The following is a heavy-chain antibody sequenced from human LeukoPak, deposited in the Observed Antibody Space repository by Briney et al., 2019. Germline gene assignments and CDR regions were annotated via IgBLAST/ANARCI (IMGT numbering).Heavy chain of an antibody. CDR3: ARGRSEYYDFWSGYGPPYYYGMDV. Sequence: GASVKVSCKASGYTFTSYDINWVRQATGQGLEWMGWMNPNSGSTGYAQKFQGRVTMTRNTSISTAYMELSSLRSEDTAVYYCARGRSEYYDFWSGYGPPYYYGMDVWGQGTTVTVSS. CDR2: MNPNSGST. CDR1: GYTFTSYD. J-gene: IGHJ6*02. V-gene: IGHV1-8*01. D-gene: IGHD3-3*01.